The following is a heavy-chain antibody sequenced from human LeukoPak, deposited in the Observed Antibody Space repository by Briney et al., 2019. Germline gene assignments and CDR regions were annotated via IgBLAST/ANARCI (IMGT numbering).Heavy chain of an antibody. CDR1: GFTFSSYW. J-gene: IGHJ4*02. CDR3: ATRYGHDYGDSGIGY. D-gene: IGHD4-17*01. Sequence: PGGSLRLSCAASGFTFSSYWLSWFRQLPGKGLEWVGNIKEDGSEKYYLDSVKGRFTISRDNSKNSLYLQMNSLRAEDTAVYCCATRYGHDYGDSGIGYWGQGTLVTVSS. V-gene: IGHV3-7*03. CDR2: IKEDGSEK.